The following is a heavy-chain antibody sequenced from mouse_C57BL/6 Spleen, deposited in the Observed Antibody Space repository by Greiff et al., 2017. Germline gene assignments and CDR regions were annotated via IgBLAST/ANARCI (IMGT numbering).Heavy chain of an antibody. D-gene: IGHD1-2*01. J-gene: IGHJ4*01. Sequence: QVQLQQPGAELVMPGASVKLSCKASGYTFTSYWMHWVKQRPGQGLEWIGEIDPSDSYTNYNQKFKGKSTLTVDKSSSTASMQLSSLTSEDSAVYYCARTASRKAMDYWGQGTSVTVSS. CDR1: GYTFTSYW. CDR3: ARTASRKAMDY. CDR2: IDPSDSYT. V-gene: IGHV1-69*01.